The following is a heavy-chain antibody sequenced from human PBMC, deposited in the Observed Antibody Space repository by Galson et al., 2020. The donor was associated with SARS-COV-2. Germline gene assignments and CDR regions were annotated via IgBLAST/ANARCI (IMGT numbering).Heavy chain of an antibody. CDR1: GYTFTGYY. CDR2: INPNSGGT. V-gene: IGHV1-2*02. Sequence: ASVKVSCKASGYTFTGYYMHWVRQAPGQGLEWMGWINPNSGGTNYAQKFQGRVTMTRDTSISTAYMELSRLRSDDTAVYYCALSNYDILTGYFDWGQGTLVTVSS. D-gene: IGHD3-9*01. J-gene: IGHJ4*02. CDR3: ALSNYDILTGYFD.